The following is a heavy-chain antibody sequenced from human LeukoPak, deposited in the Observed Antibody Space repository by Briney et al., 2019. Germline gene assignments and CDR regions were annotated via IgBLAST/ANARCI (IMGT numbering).Heavy chain of an antibody. D-gene: IGHD4-17*01. CDR1: GFTFGDYA. J-gene: IGHJ4*02. V-gene: IGHV3-49*03. CDR2: IRSKAYGGTT. CDR3: TNGLYGDYDPSYFDY. Sequence: GGSLRLSCTAPGFTFGDYAMSWFRQAPGKGLEWVGFIRSKAYGGTTEYAASVKGRFTISRDDSKSIAYLQMNSLKTEDTAVYYCTNGLYGDYDPSYFDYWGQGTLVTVSS.